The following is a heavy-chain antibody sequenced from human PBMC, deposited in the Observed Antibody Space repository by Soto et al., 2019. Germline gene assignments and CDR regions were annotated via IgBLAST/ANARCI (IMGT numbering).Heavy chain of an antibody. V-gene: IGHV3-23*01. CDR2: ISGSGGST. J-gene: IGHJ5*02. CDR3: AKDLGDFWSGYSERYNWFDP. D-gene: IGHD3-3*01. CDR1: GFTFSSYA. Sequence: EVQLLESGGGLVQPGGSLRLSCAASGFTFSSYAMSWVRQASGKGLEWVSAISGSGGSTYYADSVKGRFTISRDNSKNTLYLQMNSLRAEDTAVYYCAKDLGDFWSGYSERYNWFDPWGQGTLVTVSS.